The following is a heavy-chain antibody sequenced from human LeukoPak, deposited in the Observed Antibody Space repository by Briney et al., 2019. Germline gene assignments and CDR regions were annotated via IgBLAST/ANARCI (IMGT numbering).Heavy chain of an antibody. CDR2: IIPLFDTP. V-gene: IGHV1-69*13. J-gene: IGHJ4*02. D-gene: IGHD5-18*01. Sequence: SVKVSCKASGGTFSTFEISWVRQAPGQGLEWMGGIIPLFDTPRYAQKFQGRVTITADESTSTAYLELTSLRSEDTAMYYCAGIQLWLSDWGQGTLVTVSS. CDR3: AGIQLWLSD. CDR1: GGTFSTFE.